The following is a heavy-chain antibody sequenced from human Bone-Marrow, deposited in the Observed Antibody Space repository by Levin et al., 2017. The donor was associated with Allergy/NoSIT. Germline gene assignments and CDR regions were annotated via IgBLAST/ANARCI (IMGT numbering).Heavy chain of an antibody. Sequence: PVASVKVSCAASGFTFSSYWMSWVRQAPGKGLEWVANIKQDGSEKYYVDSVKGRFTISRDNAKNSLYLQMNSLRAEDTAVYYCARDTDYGDDGLFDYWGQGTLVTVSS. J-gene: IGHJ4*02. CDR2: IKQDGSEK. D-gene: IGHD4-17*01. V-gene: IGHV3-7*01. CDR3: ARDTDYGDDGLFDY. CDR1: GFTFSSYW.